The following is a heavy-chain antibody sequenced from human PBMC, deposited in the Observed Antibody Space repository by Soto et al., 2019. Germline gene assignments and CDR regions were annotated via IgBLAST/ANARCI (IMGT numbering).Heavy chain of an antibody. CDR1: GYTFTSYG. CDR2: ISADNGNT. V-gene: IGHV1-18*01. D-gene: IGHD3-22*01. CDR3: ARVLPGVTMIVVDQVDY. J-gene: IGHJ4*02. Sequence: SVKVSCKASGYTFTSYGISWVRQAPGQGLEWMGWISADNGNTNYAQKLQGRVTMTTDTSTSTAYMELRSLRSDDTAVYYCARVLPGVTMIVVDQVDYWGQGTLVTVSS.